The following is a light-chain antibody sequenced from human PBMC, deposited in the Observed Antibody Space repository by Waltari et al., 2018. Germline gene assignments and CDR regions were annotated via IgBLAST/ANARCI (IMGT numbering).Light chain of an antibody. CDR3: SSHTTRSTWV. V-gene: IGLV2-14*03. CDR2: DVR. J-gene: IGLJ3*02. Sequence: QSALTQPASVSGSPGQSITISCTGTTYDIGYYDYVSWYQQHLGRAPKLIIYDVRERPSGVSARFPGSKSGNTASLIISGLQADDEADYYCSSHTTRSTWVFGGGTKLTVL. CDR1: TYDIGYYDY.